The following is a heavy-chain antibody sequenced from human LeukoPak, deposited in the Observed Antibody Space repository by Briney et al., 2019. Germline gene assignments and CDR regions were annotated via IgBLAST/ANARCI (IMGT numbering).Heavy chain of an antibody. Sequence: GGSLRLSCAASGFTFSSYEMNWVRQAPGKGLEWVSYISSSGSTIYYADSVKGRFTISRDNAKNSLYLQMNSLRAEDTAVYYCAKVRGLIYGSGSYSDYWGQGTLVTVSS. CDR3: AKVRGLIYGSGSYSDY. D-gene: IGHD3-10*01. V-gene: IGHV3-48*03. CDR1: GFTFSSYE. J-gene: IGHJ4*02. CDR2: ISSSGSTI.